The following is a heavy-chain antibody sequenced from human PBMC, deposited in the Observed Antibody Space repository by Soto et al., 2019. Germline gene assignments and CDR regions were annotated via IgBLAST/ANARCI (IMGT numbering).Heavy chain of an antibody. D-gene: IGHD4-17*01. V-gene: IGHV3-48*01. Sequence: GGSLRLSCAASGFTFSSHSMNWVRQVPGKGLEWVSYISSGSRTIFYADSVKGRFTISRDNAKNSLFLQMNSLRAEDTAVYYCARDYYGDYFSDYWGQGTLVTVSS. CDR2: ISSGSRTI. CDR1: GFTFSSHS. J-gene: IGHJ4*02. CDR3: ARDYYGDYFSDY.